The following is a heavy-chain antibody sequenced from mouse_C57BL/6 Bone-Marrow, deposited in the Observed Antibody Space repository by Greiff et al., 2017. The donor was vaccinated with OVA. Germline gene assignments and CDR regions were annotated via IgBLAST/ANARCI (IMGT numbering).Heavy chain of an antibody. Sequence: VQLQQSGAELVRPGASVTLSCKASGYTFTDYAMHWVKQTPVHGLEWIGAIDPETGGTAYNQKFKGKAILTADKSSSTAYMELRSLTSEDSAVYYCTDLVTTVVAPFAYWGQGTLVTVSA. D-gene: IGHD1-1*01. CDR1: GYTFTDYA. CDR3: TDLVTTVVAPFAY. J-gene: IGHJ3*01. V-gene: IGHV1-15*01. CDR2: IDPETGGT.